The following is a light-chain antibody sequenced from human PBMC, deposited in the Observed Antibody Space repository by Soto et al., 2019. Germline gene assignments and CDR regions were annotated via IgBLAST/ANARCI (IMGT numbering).Light chain of an antibody. CDR2: AAS. CDR3: QQSYSTPWT. Sequence: DIQMTQSPSSLSASVGDRVTITCRASQSISSYLNWYQQKPGKAPKLLIYAASSLQSGVPSRFSGSGSGTDFTLTISSLQPEDFAIYFCQQSYSTPWTFGQGTKV. V-gene: IGKV1-39*01. J-gene: IGKJ1*01. CDR1: QSISSY.